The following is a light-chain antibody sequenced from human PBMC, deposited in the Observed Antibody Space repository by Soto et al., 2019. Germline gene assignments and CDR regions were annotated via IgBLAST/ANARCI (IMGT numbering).Light chain of an antibody. Sequence: QSVLTQPPSASGSPGQSVAISCTGTSSDVGGYDYVSWYQQHPGKAPKLMIYDVSKRPSGVPDRFSGSKSGNTASLTVSGLQAEDEADYHCSSYAGTHIVLGTGTKVTVL. V-gene: IGLV2-8*01. CDR3: SSYAGTHIV. CDR1: SSDVGGYDY. J-gene: IGLJ1*01. CDR2: DVS.